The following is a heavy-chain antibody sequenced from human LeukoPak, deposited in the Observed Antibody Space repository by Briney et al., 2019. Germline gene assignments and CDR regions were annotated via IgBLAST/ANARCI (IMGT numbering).Heavy chain of an antibody. V-gene: IGHV4-34*01. CDR1: GGSFSGYY. Sequence: SETLSLTCAVCGGSFSGYYWSWIRHPPGKGREGIGEINHSGSTNYNPSLKSRVTISVDTSKNQFSMKLSSVTAADTAVYYCASPVGATREFDYWGQGTLVTVSS. J-gene: IGHJ4*02. CDR3: ASPVGATREFDY. D-gene: IGHD1-26*01. CDR2: INHSGST.